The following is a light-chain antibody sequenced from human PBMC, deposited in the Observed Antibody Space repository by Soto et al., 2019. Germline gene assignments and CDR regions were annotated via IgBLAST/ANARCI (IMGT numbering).Light chain of an antibody. CDR2: DAS. J-gene: IGKJ4*01. Sequence: EIVVTQSPATLSLSPGERATLSCRTSQSVGSYLAWYQKKPGKAPRLLIYDASNRATGIPARFSGSGSGRDFTLTISSLEPEDFAVYYXQQRSTWPPLSFGGGTQVEIK. V-gene: IGKV3-11*02. CDR1: QSVGSY. CDR3: QQRSTWPPLS.